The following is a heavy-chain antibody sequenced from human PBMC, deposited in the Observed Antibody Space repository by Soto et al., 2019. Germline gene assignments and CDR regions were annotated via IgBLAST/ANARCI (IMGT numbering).Heavy chain of an antibody. CDR2: MSSTYI. CDR3: ARDQNGGYYP. CDR1: GFTLSSYN. D-gene: IGHD3-22*01. Sequence: EVQLVESGGGLVKHGGSQRLSCAASGFTLSSYNMNWVRQAPGKGLEWVSSMSSTYIYYADSVKGRFTISRDNAKNSLYVQMNSLRAEDTAVYYCARDQNGGYYPWGQGTLVTVSS. J-gene: IGHJ5*02. V-gene: IGHV3-21*01.